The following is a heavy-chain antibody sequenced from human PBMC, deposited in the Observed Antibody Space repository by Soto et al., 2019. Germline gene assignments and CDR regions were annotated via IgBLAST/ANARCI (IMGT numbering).Heavy chain of an antibody. D-gene: IGHD3-3*01. J-gene: IGHJ4*02. CDR1: GGSFSGYY. CDR3: ARLLYDFWSGYPMQNYFDY. V-gene: IGHV4-34*01. Sequence: PSETLSLTCAVYGGSFSGYYWSWIRQPPGKGLEWIGEINHSGSTNYNPSLKSRVTISVDTSKNQFSLKLGSVTAADTAVYYCARLLYDFWSGYPMQNYFDYWGQGTLVTVSS. CDR2: INHSGST.